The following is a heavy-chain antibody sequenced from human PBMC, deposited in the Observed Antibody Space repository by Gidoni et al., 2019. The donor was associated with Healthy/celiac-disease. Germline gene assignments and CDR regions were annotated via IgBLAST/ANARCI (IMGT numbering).Heavy chain of an antibody. D-gene: IGHD3-10*01. V-gene: IGHV4-59*08. J-gene: IGHJ3*02. CDR2: IYYSGST. CDR3: ARLEAMVRGDENAFDI. Sequence: QVQLQESGPGLVKPSETLSLTCTVSGGSISSYYWSWIRQPPGKGLEWIGYIYYSGSTNYNPSLKSRVTISVDTSKNQFSLKLSSVTAADTAVYYCARLEAMVRGDENAFDIWGQGTMVTVSS. CDR1: GGSISSYY.